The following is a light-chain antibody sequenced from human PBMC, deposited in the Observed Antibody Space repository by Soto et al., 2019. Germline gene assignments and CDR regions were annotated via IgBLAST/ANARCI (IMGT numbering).Light chain of an antibody. Sequence: IQMTQCPSSLSASVGDRVTISCRASQGISNYLAWYQQKPGELPKLVIYAASILQTGVPSRFSGSGSGTDFSLTISSLQPEDVATYFCQKYNSPPRTFGQGTKVDI. CDR1: QGISNY. V-gene: IGKV1-27*01. J-gene: IGKJ1*01. CDR2: AAS. CDR3: QKYNSPPRT.